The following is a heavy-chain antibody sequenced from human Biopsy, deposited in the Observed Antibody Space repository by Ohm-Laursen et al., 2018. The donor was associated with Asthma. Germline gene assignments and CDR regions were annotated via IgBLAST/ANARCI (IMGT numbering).Heavy chain of an antibody. CDR3: ARKAGSCISRTCYSLDF. D-gene: IGHD2-2*01. CDR2: SNSVFGTT. Sequence: SVKVSCKSLGGTFNTYVIGWARQAPGQGPEWMGGSNSVFGTTTYPQKFQDRVTITADDSTSTVYMELSSLRSEDTAVYYCARKAGSCISRTCYSLDFWGQGTLVTVSS. CDR1: GGTFNTYV. J-gene: IGHJ4*02. V-gene: IGHV1-69*13.